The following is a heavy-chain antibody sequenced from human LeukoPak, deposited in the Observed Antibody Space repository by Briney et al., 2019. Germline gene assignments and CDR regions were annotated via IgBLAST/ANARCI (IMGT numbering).Heavy chain of an antibody. CDR1: GFTFSNHG. V-gene: IGHV3-23*01. J-gene: IGHJ5*02. Sequence: PGGSLRLSCAASGFTFSNHGMNWVRQAPGMGLEWVSGIGPSGTRTYYADSVKGRFAISRDNSRNTVYLQMNSLRADDTAVYCCAKDWAWGWFDPWGQGTLVTVSS. CDR2: IGPSGTRT. D-gene: IGHD3-16*01. CDR3: AKDWAWGWFDP.